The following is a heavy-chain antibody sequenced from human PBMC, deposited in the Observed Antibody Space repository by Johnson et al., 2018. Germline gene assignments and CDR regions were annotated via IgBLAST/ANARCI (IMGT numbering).Heavy chain of an antibody. CDR2: INHSGST. V-gene: IGHV4-34*01. CDR1: GGSFSGYY. D-gene: IGHD4-17*01. CDR3: ASGNSPVTTSTHALDI. Sequence: QVQLQQWGAGLLKPSETLSLTCAVYGGSFSGYYWSWIRQPPGKGLEWIGEINHSGSTNYNPSLKSRVTISGDTSKNPFSLKLSSVTAADTAVYYCASGNSPVTTSTHALDIWGQGTMVTVSS. J-gene: IGHJ3*02.